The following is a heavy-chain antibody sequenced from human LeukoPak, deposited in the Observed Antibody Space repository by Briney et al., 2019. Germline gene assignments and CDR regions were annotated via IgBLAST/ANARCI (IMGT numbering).Heavy chain of an antibody. CDR2: IKSKTDGGTT. CDR3: RVGATHSYYYYGMDV. Sequence: GGSLRLSCAASGFTFSNAWMSWVRQAPGKGLEWVSRIKSKTDGGTTDYAAPVKGRFTISRDDSKNTLYLQMNSLKTEDTAVYYCRVGATHSYYYYGMDVWGQGTTVTVSS. V-gene: IGHV3-15*01. J-gene: IGHJ6*02. CDR1: GFTFSNAW. D-gene: IGHD1-26*01.